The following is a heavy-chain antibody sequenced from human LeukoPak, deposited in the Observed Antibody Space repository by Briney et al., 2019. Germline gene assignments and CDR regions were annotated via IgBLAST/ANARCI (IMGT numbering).Heavy chain of an antibody. CDR1: GFTFSSYW. CDR3: TRLHDISGYNYKGFDY. Sequence: PGGSLRLSCAASGFTFSSYWMSWVRQAPGKGLEWVANIKQDGSEKYYVDSVKGRFTISRDNAKNSLYLQMNSLKTEDTAVYYCTRLHDISGYNYKGFDYWGQGALVTVSS. CDR2: IKQDGSEK. D-gene: IGHD3-22*01. V-gene: IGHV3-7*03. J-gene: IGHJ4*02.